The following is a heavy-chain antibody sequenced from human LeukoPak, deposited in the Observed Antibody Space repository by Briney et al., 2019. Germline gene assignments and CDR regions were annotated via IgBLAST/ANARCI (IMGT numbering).Heavy chain of an antibody. V-gene: IGHV1-2*02. CDR2: INPNSGGT. J-gene: IGHJ1*01. CDR3: ARDSGGGYYYDSSGYYAEYFQH. CDR1: GYTFTGDY. Sequence: GASVKVSCKASGYTFTGDYVHWVRQAPGQGLEWMGWINPNSGGTNYAQKFQGRVTMTRDTSISTVYMELSRLRSDDTAVYYCARDSGGGYYYDSSGYYAEYFQHWGQGTLVTVSS. D-gene: IGHD3-22*01.